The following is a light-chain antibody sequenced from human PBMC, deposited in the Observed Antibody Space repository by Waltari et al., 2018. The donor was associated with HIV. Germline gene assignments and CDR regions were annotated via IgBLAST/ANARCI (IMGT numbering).Light chain of an antibody. CDR1: QSVRNNY. CDR3: QQYGSSPLT. J-gene: IGKJ5*01. Sequence: EIVLTQSPGTLSLSPGERATLSCRASQSVRNNYLVWYQKKPGQAPRRLIYGASSRATGIPDRFSGSGSGTDFTLTISRLEPEDFAMFYCQQYGSSPLTFGQGTRLEIK. V-gene: IGKV3-20*01. CDR2: GAS.